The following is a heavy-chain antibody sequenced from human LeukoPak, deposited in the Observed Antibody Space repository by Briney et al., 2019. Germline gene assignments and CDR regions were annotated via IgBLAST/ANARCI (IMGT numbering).Heavy chain of an antibody. J-gene: IGHJ4*02. V-gene: IGHV3-30*02. D-gene: IGHD6-19*01. CDR2: IRYDGSNK. Sequence: GGSLRLSCAASGFTFSSYGMHWVRQAPGKGLEWVAFIRYDGSNKYYADSVKGRFTISRDNAKNSLYLQMNSLRAEDTAVYYCARKYSSGWYGDYFDYWGQGTLVTVSS. CDR3: ARKYSSGWYGDYFDY. CDR1: GFTFSSYG.